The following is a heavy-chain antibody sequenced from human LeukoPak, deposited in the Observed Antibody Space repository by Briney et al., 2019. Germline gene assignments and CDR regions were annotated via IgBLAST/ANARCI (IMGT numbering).Heavy chain of an antibody. J-gene: IGHJ6*03. V-gene: IGHV1-8*01. CDR2: MNPNSGNT. Sequence: ASVKVSCTASGYTFTIYDINWVRQAPGQGLEWMGWMNPNSGNTGYAQKFQGRVTITRNTSISTAYMELSSLRSEDTAVYYCARAGINGPRPKYYYMDVWGKGTTVTVSS. CDR3: ARAGINGPRPKYYYMDV. CDR1: GYTFTIYD. D-gene: IGHD1-20*01.